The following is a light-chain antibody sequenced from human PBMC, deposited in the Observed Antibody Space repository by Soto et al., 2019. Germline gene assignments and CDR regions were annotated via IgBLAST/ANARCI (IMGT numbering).Light chain of an antibody. V-gene: IGLV2-14*01. CDR2: EVS. CDR3: TSYTSSSTL. Sequence: QSVLTQPASVSGSPGQSITISCTATSSDVGGFSHVAWYQHHPGKAPKLIIYEVSNRPSGVSNRFSGSKSGNTASLIISGLQAEDEAYYYCTSYTSSSTLFGGGTKLTVL. J-gene: IGLJ2*01. CDR1: SSDVGGFSH.